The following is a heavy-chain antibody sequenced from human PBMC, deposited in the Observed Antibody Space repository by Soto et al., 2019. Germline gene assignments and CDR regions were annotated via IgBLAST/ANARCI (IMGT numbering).Heavy chain of an antibody. CDR1: GGSISSYY. D-gene: IGHD1-7*01. CDR2: IYYSGST. Sequence: PSDTLSLTCTVSGGSISSYYWSWIRQPPGKGLEWIGYIYYSGSTNYNPSLKSRVTISVDTSKNQFSLKLSSVTAADTAVYYCARQPGYAYNWNYGNDYWGQGTLVTVSS. J-gene: IGHJ4*02. V-gene: IGHV4-59*01. CDR3: ARQPGYAYNWNYGNDY.